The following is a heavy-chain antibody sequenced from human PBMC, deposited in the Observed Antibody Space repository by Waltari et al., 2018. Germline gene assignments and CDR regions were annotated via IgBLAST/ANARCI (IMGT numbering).Heavy chain of an antibody. V-gene: IGHV3-23*01. CDR3: AKHLTLVRGIGPYFDY. Sequence: EVQLLESGGGLVQPGGSLRLSCAASGFTFSNYAMSWVRQAPGKGLEWVSAISGSGDNTFYVDSVKGRFTISRDNSKNTLDLQMNSLRAEDTAVYYCAKHLTLVRGIGPYFDYWGQGTLVTVSS. D-gene: IGHD3-10*01. J-gene: IGHJ4*02. CDR1: GFTFSNYA. CDR2: ISGSGDNT.